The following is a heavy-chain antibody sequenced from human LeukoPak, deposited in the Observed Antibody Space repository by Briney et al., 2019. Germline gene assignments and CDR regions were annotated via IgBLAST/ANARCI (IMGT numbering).Heavy chain of an antibody. Sequence: GESLKIPCKGSGYSFSDYWIAWVRQLPAEGLEWMGIIYPGDSETRYSPSFQGQVTISADKSISTAYLQWSSLKASDTAMYYCARHLLGYCSSTSCYDHWFDPWGQGTLVTVSS. J-gene: IGHJ5*02. CDR1: GYSFSDYW. CDR2: IYPGDSET. CDR3: ARHLLGYCSSTSCYDHWFDP. V-gene: IGHV5-51*01. D-gene: IGHD2-2*01.